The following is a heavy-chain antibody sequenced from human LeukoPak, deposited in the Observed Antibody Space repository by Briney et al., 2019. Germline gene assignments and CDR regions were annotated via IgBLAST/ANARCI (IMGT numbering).Heavy chain of an antibody. CDR2: IYYTGST. V-gene: IGHV4-39*01. CDR3: ARRGITYSTSFFDS. D-gene: IGHD6-13*01. CDR1: GGPISGGKDF. Sequence: SETLSLTCAVSGGPISGGKDFWGWIRQSPGKGLEWIGSIYYTGSTYYNPSLKSRVTISVDTSKSEFSLMVHSVTAADTAMYYCARRGITYSTSFFDSWGQGTLVTVAS. J-gene: IGHJ4*02.